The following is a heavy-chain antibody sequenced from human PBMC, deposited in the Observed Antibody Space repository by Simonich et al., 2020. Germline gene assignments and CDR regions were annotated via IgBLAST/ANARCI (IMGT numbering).Heavy chain of an antibody. D-gene: IGHD3-16*01. CDR3: ARGRDWGIEGGDAFDI. CDR1: GFTFSSYS. Sequence: EVQLVESGGGLVKPGGSLRLSCAASGFTFSSYSMNWVRQAHGKVMDGVSSIRSSSSYIYYADSVKGRFTISRDNAKNSLYLQMNSLRAEDTAVYYCARGRDWGIEGGDAFDIWGQGTMVTVSS. CDR2: IRSSSSYI. V-gene: IGHV3-21*01. J-gene: IGHJ3*02.